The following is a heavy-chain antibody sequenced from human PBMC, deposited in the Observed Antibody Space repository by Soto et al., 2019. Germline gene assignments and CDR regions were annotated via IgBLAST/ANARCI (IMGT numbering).Heavy chain of an antibody. Sequence: ASLKVSCKASGYTFTSYGISWVRQAPGQGLEWMGWISAYNGNTNYAQKLQGRVTMTTDTSTSTAYMELRSLRSDDTAVYYCARDKGWLQSRLGSYWGQGTLVTVSS. V-gene: IGHV1-18*04. D-gene: IGHD5-12*01. J-gene: IGHJ4*02. CDR1: GYTFTSYG. CDR3: ARDKGWLQSRLGSY. CDR2: ISAYNGNT.